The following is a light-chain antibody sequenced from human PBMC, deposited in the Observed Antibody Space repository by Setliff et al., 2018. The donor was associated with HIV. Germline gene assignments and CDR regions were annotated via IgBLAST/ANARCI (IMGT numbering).Light chain of an antibody. CDR2: EVS. Sequence: QSVLTQPASVSGPPGQSIIISCTGTSNDVGDNNYVSWYQQHPGKAPKFIIYEVSIRPSGVSTRFSGSKSGNTASLTISGLQAEDEADYYCISYTVNNSPLYVLGSGTKVTVL. CDR3: ISYTVNNSPLYV. CDR1: SNDVGDNNY. V-gene: IGLV2-14*01. J-gene: IGLJ1*01.